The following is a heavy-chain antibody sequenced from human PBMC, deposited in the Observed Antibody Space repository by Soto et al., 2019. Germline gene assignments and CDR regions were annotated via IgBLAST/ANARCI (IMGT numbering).Heavy chain of an antibody. Sequence: ASVKVSCKASGYTFTSYAMHWVRQAPGHRLEWMGWINAGNGNTKYSQKFQGRVTITRDTSASTAYMELSSLRSEDTAVYYCVTDGPTSSGWAHADHWGQGTPVTVSS. J-gene: IGHJ4*02. CDR3: VTDGPTSSGWAHADH. V-gene: IGHV1-3*01. CDR2: INAGNGNT. D-gene: IGHD6-19*01. CDR1: GYTFTSYA.